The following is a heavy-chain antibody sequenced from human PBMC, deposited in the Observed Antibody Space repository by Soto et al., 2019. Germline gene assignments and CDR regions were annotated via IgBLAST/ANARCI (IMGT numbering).Heavy chain of an antibody. V-gene: IGHV4-34*01. CDR2: INHSGST. J-gene: IGHJ4*02. CDR1: GGSFSGYY. CDR3: ARETQSGPLGY. Sequence: QVQLQQWGAGLLKPSETLSLTCAVYGGSFSGYYWSWIRQPPGKGLEWIGEINHSGSTNYNPSLKSRVTISVDTSKNQFSLKLSSVTVADTAVYYCARETQSGPLGYWGQGTLVTVSS. D-gene: IGHD7-27*01.